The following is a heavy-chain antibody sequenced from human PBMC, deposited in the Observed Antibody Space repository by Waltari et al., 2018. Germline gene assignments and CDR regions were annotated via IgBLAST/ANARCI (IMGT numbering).Heavy chain of an antibody. D-gene: IGHD3-10*01. J-gene: IGHJ2*01. CDR3: ARDIRGPVGQRPPWYFDL. Sequence: EVQLVESGGGLVPPGGSLRLSCAASGFTFSSYWMHWVRQAPGKGLVWVSRINSDGSSTSYADSVKGRFTISRDNAKNTLYLQMNSLRAEDTAVYYCARDIRGPVGQRPPWYFDLWGRGTLVTVSS. V-gene: IGHV3-74*01. CDR2: INSDGSST. CDR1: GFTFSSYW.